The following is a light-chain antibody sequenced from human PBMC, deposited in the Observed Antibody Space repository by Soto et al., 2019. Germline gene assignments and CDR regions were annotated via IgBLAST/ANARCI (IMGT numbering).Light chain of an antibody. J-gene: IGLJ2*01. CDR2: EVS. Sequence: QSVLTQPASVSGSPGQSITISCTGTSSDVGGYNYVSWYQQHPGKAPKLMIYEVSKRPSGVPDRFFGFKSGNRASLTVAGLQAEDEADYYCSSHAGSSNFVVFGGGTKLTVL. V-gene: IGLV2-8*01. CDR1: SSDVGGYNY. CDR3: SSHAGSSNFVV.